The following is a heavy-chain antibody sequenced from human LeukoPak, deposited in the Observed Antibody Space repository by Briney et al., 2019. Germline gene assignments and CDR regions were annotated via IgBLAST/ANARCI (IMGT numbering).Heavy chain of an antibody. CDR3: AKDMRVGATRGGYFDY. V-gene: IGHV3-30*04. CDR2: ISYDGSNK. D-gene: IGHD1-26*01. CDR1: GFTFSSYA. J-gene: IGHJ4*02. Sequence: GRSLRLSCAASGFTFSSYAMHWVRQAPGKGLEWVAVISYDGSNKYYADSVKGRFTISRDNSKNTLYLQMNSLRAEDTAVYYCAKDMRVGATRGGYFDYWGQGTLVTVSS.